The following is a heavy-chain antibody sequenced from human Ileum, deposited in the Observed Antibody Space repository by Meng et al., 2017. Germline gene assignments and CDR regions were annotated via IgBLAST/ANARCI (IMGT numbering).Heavy chain of an antibody. D-gene: IGHD4-23*01. CDR1: GFTFSSYS. CDR2: ISTTSSYI. V-gene: IGHV3-21*01. J-gene: IGHJ4*02. CDR3: ARRDYGGNSGPLPPDY. Sequence: GESLKISCAASGFTFSSYSMIWVRQVPGKGLEWVSSISTTSSYIFYADSVKGRFTISRDNAKNSLYLQMNSLRAEDTAVYYCARRDYGGNSGPLPPDYWGQGTLVTVSS.